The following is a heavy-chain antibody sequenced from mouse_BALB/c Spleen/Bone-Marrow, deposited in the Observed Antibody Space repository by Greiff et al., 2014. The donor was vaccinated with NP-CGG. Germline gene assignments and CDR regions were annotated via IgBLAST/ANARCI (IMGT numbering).Heavy chain of an antibody. CDR1: GFTFSSYG. V-gene: IGHV5-6*01. J-gene: IGHJ4*01. CDR3: ARHQRYYAMDY. CDR2: ISSGGSNT. Sequence: DVHLVESGGDLVKPGGSLKLSCAASGFTFSSYGVSWGRQTPDKRLEWVATISSGGSNTYYPDSVKGRFTISRDNAKNTLYLQMSSLKSEDTAMYYCARHQRYYAMDYWGQGPSATVSS.